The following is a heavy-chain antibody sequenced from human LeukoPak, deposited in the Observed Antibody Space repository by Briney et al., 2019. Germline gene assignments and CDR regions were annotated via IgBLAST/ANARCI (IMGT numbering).Heavy chain of an antibody. CDR2: ISTCNGNT. V-gene: IGHV1-18*01. CDR1: GYTFTSYG. J-gene: IGHJ5*02. Sequence: ASVKVSCKASGYTFTSYGISWVRQAPGQGLEWMGWISTCNGNTNYAQKLQGRVTMTTDTSTSTAYMELRSLRSDDTAVYYCARVLEHPSNWFDPWGQGTLVTVSS. CDR3: ARVLEHPSNWFDP. D-gene: IGHD1/OR15-1a*01.